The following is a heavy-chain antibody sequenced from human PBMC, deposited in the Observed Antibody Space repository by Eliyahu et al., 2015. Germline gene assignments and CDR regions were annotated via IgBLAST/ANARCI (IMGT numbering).Heavy chain of an antibody. D-gene: IGHD2-2*01. Sequence: EVQLLESGGGLVQPGGSLXXAXAASGFXXNTXTVVWXLQAPGKGLEWVSIINDSGGTTYYADSVKGRFTISRDNSKNTLYLQMKSLGAEDTAVYYCAKDVFSSFASDYNGMDVWGQGTTVTVSS. CDR2: INDSGGTT. V-gene: IGHV3-23*01. CDR1: GFXXNTXT. J-gene: IGHJ6*02. CDR3: AKDVFSSFASDYNGMDV.